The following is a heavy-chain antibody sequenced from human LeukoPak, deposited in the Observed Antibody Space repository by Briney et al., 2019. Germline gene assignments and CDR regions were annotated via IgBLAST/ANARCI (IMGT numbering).Heavy chain of an antibody. D-gene: IGHD2-21*02. Sequence: SQTLSLTCAVSGGSISSGGYSWSWIRQPPGKGLEWIGYIYHSGSTYYNPSLKSRVTISVDRFKNQFSLKLSSVTAADTAVYYCARANCGGDCFNNWFDPWGQGTLVTVSS. CDR1: GGSISSGGYS. J-gene: IGHJ5*02. CDR3: ARANCGGDCFNNWFDP. V-gene: IGHV4-30-2*01. CDR2: IYHSGST.